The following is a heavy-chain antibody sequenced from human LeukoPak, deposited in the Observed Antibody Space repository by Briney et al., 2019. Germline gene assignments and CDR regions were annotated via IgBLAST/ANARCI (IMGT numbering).Heavy chain of an antibody. CDR3: ARMHYYDSSGDNWFDP. CDR2: MNPNSGHT. Sequence: ASVKVSCKASGYTFTSYDLNWVRQASGQGLEWIESMNPNSGHTGYAQKFQGRVTMTRNTSITTAYMELSSLRSEDTAVYYCARMHYYDSSGDNWFDPWGQGTLVTVSS. V-gene: IGHV1-8*01. CDR1: GYTFTSYD. D-gene: IGHD3-22*01. J-gene: IGHJ5*02.